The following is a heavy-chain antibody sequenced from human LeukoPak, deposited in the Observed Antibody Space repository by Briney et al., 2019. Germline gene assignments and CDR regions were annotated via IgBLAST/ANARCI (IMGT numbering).Heavy chain of an antibody. J-gene: IGHJ5*02. CDR1: GYTFTGYY. V-gene: IGHV1-2*04. CDR3: ARERRDGSWFDP. CDR2: INPNSGGT. Sequence: GASVKVSCKASGYTFTGYYMHWVRQAPGQGLEWMGWINPNSGGTNYAQKFQDWVTMTRDTSISTAYMELSRLRSDDTAVYYCARERRDGSWFDPWGQGTLVTVSS. D-gene: IGHD2-15*01.